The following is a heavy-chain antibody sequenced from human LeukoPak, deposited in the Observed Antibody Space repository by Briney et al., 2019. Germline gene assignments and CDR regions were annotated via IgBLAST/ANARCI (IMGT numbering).Heavy chain of an antibody. CDR3: AKAPGGSGSYPDY. V-gene: IGHV3-23*01. D-gene: IGHD3-10*01. Sequence: QPGGSLRLSCAASGLTSSSYAMSWVRLAPGKGLEWVSSISGSGGSTYYADSVRGRFTISRDNSKNTLYLQMNSLRAEDTAVYYCAKAPGGSGSYPDYWGQGTLVTVSS. CDR2: ISGSGGST. CDR1: GLTSSSYA. J-gene: IGHJ4*02.